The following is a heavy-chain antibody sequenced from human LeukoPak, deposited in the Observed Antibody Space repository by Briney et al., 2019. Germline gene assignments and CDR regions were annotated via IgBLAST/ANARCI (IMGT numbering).Heavy chain of an antibody. CDR2: IQYNGNT. V-gene: IGHV4-59*02. CDR1: GDSVSGYY. D-gene: IGHD6-19*01. Sequence: SETLSLTCTVSGDSVSGYYWSWIRQPPGKGLEWIGLIQYNGNTNYNPSLKSRITISVDTSNNDFSLNVRSVTAADTAVYYCARVLIDSSGWYHFDSWGQGTLVTVSS. CDR3: ARVLIDSSGWYHFDS. J-gene: IGHJ4*02.